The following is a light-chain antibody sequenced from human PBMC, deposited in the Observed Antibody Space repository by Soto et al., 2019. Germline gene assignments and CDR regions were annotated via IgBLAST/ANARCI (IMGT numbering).Light chain of an antibody. CDR1: SSDVGRYDY. Sequence: QSVLTQPASVSGSPGQSITISCTGSSSDVGRYDYVSWYQQHPGKAPKLMIYDVSDRPSGVSNRFSGSKSGNTASQTISGLQADDGADYFCSSYTSSNTLLFGGGTKLTVL. V-gene: IGLV2-14*03. CDR3: SSYTSSNTLL. CDR2: DVS. J-gene: IGLJ2*01.